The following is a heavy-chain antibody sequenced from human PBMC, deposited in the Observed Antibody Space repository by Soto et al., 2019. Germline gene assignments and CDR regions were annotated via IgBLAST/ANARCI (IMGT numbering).Heavy chain of an antibody. Sequence: QVQLQESGPGLVKPSGTLSLTCAVSGGSISSSSWWTWVRQPPGKGLEWIGEIDHSGSTNYNPSHKNRLTITVDKSNNQSSLKRSSVTAAHAAVYYCGGVAADYYDGMDAWGQGTTVTVSS. V-gene: IGHV4-4*02. CDR3: GGVAADYYDGMDA. D-gene: IGHD3-22*01. CDR1: GGSISSSSW. CDR2: IDHSGST. J-gene: IGHJ6*02.